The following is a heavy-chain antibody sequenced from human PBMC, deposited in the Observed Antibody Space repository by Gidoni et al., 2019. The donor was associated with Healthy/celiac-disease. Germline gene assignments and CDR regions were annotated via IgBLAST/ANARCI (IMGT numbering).Heavy chain of an antibody. CDR1: GFTFSSYG. V-gene: IGHV3-33*01. D-gene: IGHD2-15*01. J-gene: IGHJ6*02. CDR3: ARDPGYCSGGSCYYYGMDV. Sequence: QVQLVESGGGVVQPGRSLRLPCAASGFTFSSYGMHWVRQAPGKGLEWVAVIWYDGSNKYYADSVKGRFTISRDNSKNTLYLQMNSLRAEDTAVYYCARDPGYCSGGSCYYYGMDVWGQGTTVTVSS. CDR2: IWYDGSNK.